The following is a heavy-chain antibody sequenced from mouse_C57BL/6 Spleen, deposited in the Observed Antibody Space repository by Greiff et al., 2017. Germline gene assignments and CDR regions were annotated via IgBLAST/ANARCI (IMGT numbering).Heavy chain of an antibody. CDR1: GYTFTDYE. J-gene: IGHJ4*01. V-gene: IGHV1-15*01. CDR3: TRRGALDY. Sequence: QVQLQQSGAELVRPGASVTLSCKASGYTFTDYEMHWVKQTPVHGLEWIGAIDPETGGTAYNQKFKGKVILTADKSSSTAYMELRSLTSEDSAIYYCTRRGALDYWGQGTSVTVSS. CDR2: IDPETGGT.